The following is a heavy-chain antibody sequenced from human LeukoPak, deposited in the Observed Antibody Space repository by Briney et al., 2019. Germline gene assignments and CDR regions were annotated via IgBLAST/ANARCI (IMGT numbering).Heavy chain of an antibody. CDR2: ITIDGSST. CDR1: GFTFSNYW. Sequence: PGGSLRLSCAASGFTFSNYWMHWIRQAPAKGLVWVSRITIDGSSTNYADSVKGRFTISRDNAKNTLYLQMNSLSAEDTAVYYCARDRGTINWFDLWGQGTLVTVSS. CDR3: ARDRGTINWFDL. J-gene: IGHJ5*02. V-gene: IGHV3-74*01. D-gene: IGHD1-7*01.